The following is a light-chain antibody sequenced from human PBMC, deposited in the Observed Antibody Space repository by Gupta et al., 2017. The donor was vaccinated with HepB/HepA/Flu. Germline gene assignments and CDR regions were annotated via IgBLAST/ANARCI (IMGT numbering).Light chain of an antibody. Sequence: EILLTQSPATLSLSPWERATLSCRAIQSVSDFLHWYQQRPGQTPRLLIYDTSNRATGHRARFSGSESPTEFTLTISDRDPEDFAVYYWQQRANWPQTFGPGTKVGIK. CDR3: QQRANWPQT. J-gene: IGKJ3*01. CDR2: DTS. CDR1: QSVSDF. V-gene: IGKV3-11*01.